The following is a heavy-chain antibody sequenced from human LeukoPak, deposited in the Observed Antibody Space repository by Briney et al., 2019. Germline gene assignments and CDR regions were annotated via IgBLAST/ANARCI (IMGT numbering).Heavy chain of an antibody. D-gene: IGHD5-24*01. CDR2: ISGSGGST. Sequence: GGSLRLSCAASGFTFSNAWMSWVRQAPGKGLEWVSAISGSGGSTYYADSVKGRFTISRDNSKNTLYLQMNSLRAEDTAVYYCAKDRSGATIDLIDYWGQGTLVTVSS. CDR1: GFTFSNAW. V-gene: IGHV3-23*01. CDR3: AKDRSGATIDLIDY. J-gene: IGHJ4*02.